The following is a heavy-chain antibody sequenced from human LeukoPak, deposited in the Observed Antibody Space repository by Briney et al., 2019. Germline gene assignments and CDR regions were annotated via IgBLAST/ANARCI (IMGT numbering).Heavy chain of an antibody. J-gene: IGHJ4*02. CDR1: GFTFSSYW. CDR2: INTDGSTT. Sequence: GGSLRLSCAASGFTFSSYWMHWVRQAPGKGLVWVSRINTDGSTTTYADSLKGRFTISRDNAKNTVYLQMNSLRVEDTAVYYCARDPFYGDADFDHWGLGTLVTVSS. CDR3: ARDPFYGDADFDH. V-gene: IGHV3-74*01. D-gene: IGHD4-17*01.